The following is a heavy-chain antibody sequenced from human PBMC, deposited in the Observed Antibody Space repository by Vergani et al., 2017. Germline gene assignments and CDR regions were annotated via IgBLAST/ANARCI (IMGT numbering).Heavy chain of an antibody. J-gene: IGHJ3*02. D-gene: IGHD4-17*01. Sequence: EVQLVQSGAEVKKPGESLKISCKGSGYSFTSYWIGWVRQMPGKGLEWMGIIYPGDSDTRYSPYFQGQVTISADKSISTAYLQWSSLKASDTAMYYCARQSTVTNRGDAFDIWGQGTMVTVSS. CDR2: IYPGDSDT. CDR3: ARQSTVTNRGDAFDI. V-gene: IGHV5-51*01. CDR1: GYSFTSYW.